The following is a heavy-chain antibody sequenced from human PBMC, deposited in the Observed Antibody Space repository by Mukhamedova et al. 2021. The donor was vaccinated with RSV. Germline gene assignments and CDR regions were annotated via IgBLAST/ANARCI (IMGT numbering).Heavy chain of an antibody. D-gene: IGHD6-19*01. CDR2: ISWNGGIL. Sequence: VRQIPGKGLEWVSGISWNGGILDYADSVKGRFTISRDNANNSLYLQMSSLKSEYTSFYYCTRAIYEVPVAVPDYCGQGILVTVS. J-gene: IGHJ4*02. CDR3: TRAIYEVPVAVPDY. V-gene: IGHV3-9*01.